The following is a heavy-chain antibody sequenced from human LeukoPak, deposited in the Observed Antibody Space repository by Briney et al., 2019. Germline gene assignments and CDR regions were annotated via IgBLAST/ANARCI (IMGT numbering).Heavy chain of an antibody. J-gene: IGHJ5*02. Sequence: GGSLRLSCAASGFTFDDYGMSWVRQAPGKGLEWVSYIETSGGDTHYADSVKGRFTISRDDARNSMYLQMSGLRDEDTAVYYCATSSGSSAWGQGTLVTVSS. CDR3: ATSSGSSA. CDR1: GFTFDDYG. D-gene: IGHD3-10*01. V-gene: IGHV3-11*01. CDR2: IETSGGDT.